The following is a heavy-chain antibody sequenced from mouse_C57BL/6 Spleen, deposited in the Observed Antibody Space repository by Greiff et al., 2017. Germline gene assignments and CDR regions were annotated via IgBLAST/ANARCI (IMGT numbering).Heavy chain of an antibody. V-gene: IGHV5-9-1*02. CDR3: TRDLRAYYSNYDYYAMDY. D-gene: IGHD2-5*01. CDR2: ISSGGDYI. CDR1: GFTFSSYA. Sequence: EVQLVESGEGLVKPGGSLTLSCAASGFTFSSYAMSWVRQTPEKRLEWVAYISSGGDYIYYADTVKGRFTISRDNARNTLYLQMSSLKSEDTAMXYCTRDLRAYYSNYDYYAMDYWGQGTSVTVSA. J-gene: IGHJ4*01.